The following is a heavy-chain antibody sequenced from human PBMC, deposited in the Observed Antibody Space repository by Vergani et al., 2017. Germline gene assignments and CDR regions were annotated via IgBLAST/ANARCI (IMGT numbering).Heavy chain of an antibody. CDR1: GFTFSSYA. J-gene: IGHJ4*02. CDR3: AKDRRSGCDYDFFDY. D-gene: IGHD5-12*01. V-gene: IGHV3-23*01. CDR2: ISGSGGST. Sequence: EVELLESGGGLVQPGGSLRLSCAASGFTFSSYAMSWVRQAPGKGLELVSAISGSGGSTYYADSVNGRFTISRDNSKNTLYLQMNSLRAEDTAVYYCAKDRRSGCDYDFFDYWGQGTLVTVSS.